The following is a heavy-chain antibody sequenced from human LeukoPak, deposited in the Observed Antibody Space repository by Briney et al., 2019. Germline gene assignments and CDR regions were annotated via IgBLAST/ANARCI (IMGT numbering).Heavy chain of an antibody. CDR1: GFTFSSYA. CDR2: ISYDGSNK. V-gene: IGHV3-30*18. J-gene: IGHJ4*02. CDR3: AKDPCSSTSCYMEY. D-gene: IGHD2-2*02. Sequence: GGSLRLSCAASGFTFSSYAMSWVRQAPGKGLEWVAVISYDGSNKYYADSAKGRFTISRDKSKNTLYLQMNSLRAEDTAVYYCAKDPCSSTSCYMEYWGQGTLVTVSS.